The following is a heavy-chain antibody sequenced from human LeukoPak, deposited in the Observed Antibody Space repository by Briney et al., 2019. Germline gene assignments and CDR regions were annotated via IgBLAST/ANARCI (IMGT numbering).Heavy chain of an antibody. Sequence: GGSLRLSCAASGFTVSTNYMSWVRQAPGKGLEWVSFIQSGGTYYADSVKGRFTITSAKSKTKVYLQMKNIRPEDTAVYDYAPEGPVFGVRGQGTLVTVSS. CDR1: GFTVSTNY. CDR2: IQSGGT. V-gene: IGHV3-66*01. J-gene: IGHJ4*02. CDR3: APEGPVFGV. D-gene: IGHD3-3*01.